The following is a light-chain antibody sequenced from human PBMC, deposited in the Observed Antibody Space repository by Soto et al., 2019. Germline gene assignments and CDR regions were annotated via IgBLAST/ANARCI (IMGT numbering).Light chain of an antibody. J-gene: IGLJ2*01. CDR1: SSDVGGYNH. Sequence: QSALTQPASVSGSPGQSITISCTGTSSDVGGYNHVSWYQQHPGKAPKLMIYEVSNRPSGVSNRFSGSKSGNTASLTISGLQAEDEADYYCSSYTSSNTLVVFGGGTKVTVL. V-gene: IGLV2-14*01. CDR3: SSYTSSNTLVV. CDR2: EVS.